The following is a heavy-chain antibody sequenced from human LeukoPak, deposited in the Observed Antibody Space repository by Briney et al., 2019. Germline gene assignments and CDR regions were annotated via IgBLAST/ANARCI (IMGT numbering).Heavy chain of an antibody. D-gene: IGHD6-19*01. CDR2: IKQDGSEK. CDR3: ARLSTAVAGGDY. CDR1: GLACTNSW. V-gene: IGHV3-7*01. Sequence: GGSLRLSCAASGLACTNSWMSWVRQTPGEGLEWVANIKQDGSEKYYVDSVKGRFTISRDNAKNSLYLQMNSLTAEDTALYYCARLSTAVAGGDYWGQGALVTVSS. J-gene: IGHJ4*02.